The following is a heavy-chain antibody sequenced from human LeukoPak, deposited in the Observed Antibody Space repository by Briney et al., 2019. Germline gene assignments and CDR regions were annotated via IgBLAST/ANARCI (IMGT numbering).Heavy chain of an antibody. CDR1: GFIFSSYG. V-gene: IGHV3-73*01. Sequence: GGSLRLSCAASGFIFSSYGMHWVRQAPGKGLEWVGRIDSRAKSHATAYAASVRGRFFISRDDSKSTAFLEMDSLQTEDTAVYFCTRDGGSYSHLDSWSQGSLVTVSS. CDR3: TRDGGSYSHLDS. J-gene: IGHJ4*02. D-gene: IGHD1-26*01. CDR2: IDSRAKSHAT.